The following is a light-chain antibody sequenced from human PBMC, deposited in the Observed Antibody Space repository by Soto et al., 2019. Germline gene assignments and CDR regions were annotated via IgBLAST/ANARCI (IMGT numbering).Light chain of an antibody. Sequence: DIPMTQSPSSLSASVGDRVTITCRASQGIDTYLAWYQQKPGQVPKLLIYAVSTLQSGVPSRFSGSGSGTDFTLTISSLPPEDVATYFCQKYTRAPFTFGNGTKLISN. CDR1: QGIDTY. J-gene: IGKJ3*01. V-gene: IGKV1-27*01. CDR2: AVS. CDR3: QKYTRAPFT.